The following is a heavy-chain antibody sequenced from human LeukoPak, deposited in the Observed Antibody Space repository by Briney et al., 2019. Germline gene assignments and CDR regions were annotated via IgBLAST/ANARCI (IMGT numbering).Heavy chain of an antibody. CDR1: GFTFSSYG. CDR2: ISYDGSNK. V-gene: IGHV3-30*03. J-gene: IGHJ4*02. CDR3: ARGYCSSTSCSTFDY. Sequence: GGSLRLSCAASGFTFSSYGMHWVRQAPGKGLERVAVISYDGSNKYYADSVKGRFTISRDNSKNTLYLQMGSLRAEDMAVYYCARGYCSSTSCSTFDYWGQGTLVTVSS. D-gene: IGHD2-2*01.